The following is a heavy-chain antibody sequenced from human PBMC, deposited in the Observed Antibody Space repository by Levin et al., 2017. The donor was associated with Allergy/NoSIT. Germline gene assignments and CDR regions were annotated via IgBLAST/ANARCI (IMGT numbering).Heavy chain of an antibody. D-gene: IGHD3-10*01. CDR2: IIPLLGTA. Sequence: VASVKVSCKASGGLFSAYAFSWVRQAPGQGLEWMGGIIPLLGTANYAQKFQGRVTITADESSSTVYMELSSLRSEDTATYYCTRNRNRLGELLFHSEDWGQGTLVTVSS. CDR1: GGLFSAYA. V-gene: IGHV1-69*13. J-gene: IGHJ4*02. CDR3: TRNRNRLGELLFHSED.